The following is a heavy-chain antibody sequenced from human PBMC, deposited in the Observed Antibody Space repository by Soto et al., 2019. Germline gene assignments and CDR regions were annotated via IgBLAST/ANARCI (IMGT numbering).Heavy chain of an antibody. Sequence: SETLSLTCVVSGNSISTTNWSSWVRQSPGKGLEWIGEIYHSGSTNYNPSLKSRVTISVDKSKNQFSLKLSSVTAADTAVYYCARDVGYHYDGSPSGQFDFWGQGTLVTVSS. V-gene: IGHV4-4*02. CDR1: GNSISTTNW. CDR3: ARDVGYHYDGSPSGQFDF. J-gene: IGHJ4*02. CDR2: IYHSGST. D-gene: IGHD3-22*01.